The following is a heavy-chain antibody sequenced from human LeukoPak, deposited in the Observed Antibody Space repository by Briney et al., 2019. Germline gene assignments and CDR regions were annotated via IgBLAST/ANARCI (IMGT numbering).Heavy chain of an antibody. CDR3: AKGHSSTGWYFDL. V-gene: IGHV3-30*18. D-gene: IGHD2-2*01. CDR1: GFTFSDYG. Sequence: PGRSLRLSCAASGFTFSDYGMHWVRQAPGKGLEWVTIISYDGNYKYSADSVKGRFAISRDNSKNMVFLQMNSLRAEDTAVYFCAKGHSSTGWYFDLWGRGTLVTVSS. CDR2: ISYDGNYK. J-gene: IGHJ2*01.